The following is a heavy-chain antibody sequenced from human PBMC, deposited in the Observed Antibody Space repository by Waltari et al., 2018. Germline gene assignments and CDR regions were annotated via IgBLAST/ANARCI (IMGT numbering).Heavy chain of an antibody. V-gene: IGHV3-33*08. Sequence: QVQLVESGGGVVQPGRSLRLSFEASGFTFSNYGMHWVRQAPGKGLEWVTVIGFDGNKKLYVDSVKGRFTISRDNSKNTLYLQMDSLRKEDTAMYYCATGIAAPGIFDYWGRGTLVTVSS. J-gene: IGHJ4*02. CDR2: IGFDGNKK. D-gene: IGHD6-13*01. CDR1: GFTFSNYG. CDR3: ATGIAAPGIFDY.